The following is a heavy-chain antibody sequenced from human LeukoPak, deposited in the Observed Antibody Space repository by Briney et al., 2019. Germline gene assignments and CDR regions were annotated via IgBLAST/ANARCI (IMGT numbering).Heavy chain of an antibody. J-gene: IGHJ5*02. CDR2: ISRSSSLI. Sequence: PGGSLRLSCASSGFTFDNFAMNWVRQTPGKGLEWVSYISRSSSLIIYADSVKGRFTISRDNGKNSLYLDMNSLTVEDTGLYYCAREGINWSDRWGQGTLVTVSS. CDR1: GFTFDNFA. V-gene: IGHV3-21*05. CDR3: AREGINWSDR.